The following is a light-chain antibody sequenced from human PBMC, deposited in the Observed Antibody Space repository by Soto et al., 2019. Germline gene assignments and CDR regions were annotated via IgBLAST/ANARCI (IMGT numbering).Light chain of an antibody. J-gene: IGLJ2*01. CDR1: SSDVGGYNY. V-gene: IGLV2-8*01. CDR2: EVS. Sequence: QLVLTQPPSASGSPGQSVTISCTGTSSDVGGYNYVSWYQQHPGKAPKLMIYEVSKRPSGVPDRFSGSKSGNTASLTVSGLQAEDEADYYCSPYAGSNNLVFGGGTKVTVL. CDR3: SPYAGSNNLV.